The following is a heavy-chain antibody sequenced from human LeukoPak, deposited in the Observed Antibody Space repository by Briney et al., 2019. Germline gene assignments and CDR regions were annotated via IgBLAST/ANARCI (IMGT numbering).Heavy chain of an antibody. J-gene: IGHJ4*02. CDR2: IYHSGNT. V-gene: IGHV4-38-2*02. Sequence: SETLSLTCTVSGYSISSGYYWGWIRQPPGKGLEWIGNIYHSGNTYYNPSLKSRVTISVDTSKNQFSLKLSSVTAADTAVYYCARLGAVQGLIDDHSGSYPTQYYFDYWGQGTLVTVSS. D-gene: IGHD1-26*01. CDR1: GYSISSGYY. CDR3: ARLGAVQGLIDDHSGSYPTQYYFDY.